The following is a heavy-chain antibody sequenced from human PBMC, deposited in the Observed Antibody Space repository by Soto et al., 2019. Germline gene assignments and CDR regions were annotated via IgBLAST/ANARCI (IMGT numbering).Heavy chain of an antibody. D-gene: IGHD3-3*01. CDR2: IYYSGST. CDR1: GGSISSSSYY. V-gene: IGHV4-39*01. J-gene: IGHJ5*02. CDR3: ARAYYDFWSGYGNWFDP. Sequence: PSETLSLTCTVSGGSISSSSYYWGWIRQPPGKGLEWIGSIYYSGSTYYNPSLKSRVTISVDTSKNQFSLKLSSVTAADTTVYYCARAYYDFWSGYGNWFDPWGKGTLVTVSS.